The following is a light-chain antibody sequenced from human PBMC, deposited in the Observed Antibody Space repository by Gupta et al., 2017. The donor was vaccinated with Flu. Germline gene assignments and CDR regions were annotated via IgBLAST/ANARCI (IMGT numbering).Light chain of an antibody. Sequence: LSLSAGDRDTRSCRACQSGSHKHFGVAWYQGRPGQSPRLLIYDASSRATGLPARFSGSGSETDFVLTISRLAPEDFGKYYCQQDGNLPWTFGQGT. CDR1: QSGSHKH. CDR2: DAS. V-gene: IGKV3-20*01. CDR3: QQDGNLPWT. J-gene: IGKJ1*01.